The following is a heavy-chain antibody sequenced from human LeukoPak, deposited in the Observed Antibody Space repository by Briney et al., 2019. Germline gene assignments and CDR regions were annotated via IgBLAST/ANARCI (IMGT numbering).Heavy chain of an antibody. V-gene: IGHV3-11*04. CDR2: NSSSGSTI. Sequence: GGSLRLYCVVSGPTLSSNYMSWIRQAPGKGLEWVSYNSSSGSTIYYADSVKGRFTISRDNAKNSLYLQMNSLRAEDTAVYYCARDRYSSSVYYYYYMDVWGKGTTVTVSS. D-gene: IGHD6-6*01. J-gene: IGHJ6*03. CDR1: GPTLSSNY. CDR3: ARDRYSSSVYYYYYMDV.